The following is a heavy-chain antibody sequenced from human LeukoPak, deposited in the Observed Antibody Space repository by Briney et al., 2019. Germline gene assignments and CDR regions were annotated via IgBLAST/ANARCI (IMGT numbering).Heavy chain of an antibody. CDR3: VRDNLEPQWLERSY. J-gene: IGHJ4*02. CDR1: GFTFRLFN. V-gene: IGHV3-48*03. Sequence: TGGSVRLSCAASGFTFRLFNMNGVRQAPGKGLEWGSQISASETSIMYADSVGGRFTISGDNVKNSVYLQMNSLRAEDTALYYCVRDNLEPQWLERSYWGQGTLVTVSS. CDR2: ISASETSI. D-gene: IGHD6-19*01.